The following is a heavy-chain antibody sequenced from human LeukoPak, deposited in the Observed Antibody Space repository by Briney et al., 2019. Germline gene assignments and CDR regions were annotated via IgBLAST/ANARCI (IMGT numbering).Heavy chain of an antibody. V-gene: IGHV3-48*04. CDR1: GFTFSSYG. CDR2: ISSSGSTI. Sequence: GGSLRLSCAESGFTFSSYGMHWVRQAPGKGLEWVSYISSSGSTIYYADSVKGRFTISRDNAKNSLYLQMNSLRAEDTAVYYCARSGYSYGSNFDYWGQGTLVTVSS. D-gene: IGHD5-18*01. J-gene: IGHJ4*02. CDR3: ARSGYSYGSNFDY.